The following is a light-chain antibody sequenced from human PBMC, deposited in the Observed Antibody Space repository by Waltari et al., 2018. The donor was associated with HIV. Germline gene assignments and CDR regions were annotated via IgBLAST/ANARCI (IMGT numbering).Light chain of an antibody. Sequence: EIVLTQSPATLSLSPGERATLSCRASQSVSSSLAWYQQKPGQAPRLLIFDASNRATGIPARFSGSGSGTDFTLTISSLEPEDFAVYYCQQYGDSPSFGQGTKVEIK. V-gene: IGKV3-11*01. CDR3: QQYGDSPS. J-gene: IGKJ1*01. CDR1: QSVSSS. CDR2: DAS.